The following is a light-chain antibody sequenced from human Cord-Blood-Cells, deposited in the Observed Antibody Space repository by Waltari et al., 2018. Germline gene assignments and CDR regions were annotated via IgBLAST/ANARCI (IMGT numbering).Light chain of an antibody. Sequence: EIVLTQSPGTLSLSPWERATLSCRASQSVSSSYLAWYQQKPGQAHRLLIYGASSRATGIPDRFSGSGSGTDFTLTISRLEPEDFAVYYCQQYGSSRTFGQGTKVEIK. V-gene: IGKV3-20*01. J-gene: IGKJ1*01. CDR1: QSVSSSY. CDR2: GAS. CDR3: QQYGSSRT.